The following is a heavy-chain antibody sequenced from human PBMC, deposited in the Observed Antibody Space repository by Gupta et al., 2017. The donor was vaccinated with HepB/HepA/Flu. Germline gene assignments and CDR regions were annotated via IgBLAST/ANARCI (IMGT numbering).Heavy chain of an antibody. CDR2: IWYDGSNK. CDR3: ARDLANQFDP. D-gene: IGHD1-14*01. V-gene: IGHV3-33*01. CDR1: GFTLSSFG. Sequence: QVQLVESGGGVVQPGRSLRLSCAASGFTLSSFGMHWVRQAPGKGLEWVAVIWYDGSNKYYADSVKGRFTISRDNSKNTLYLQMNSLRAEDTAVYYCARDLANQFDPWGQGTLVTVSS. J-gene: IGHJ5*02.